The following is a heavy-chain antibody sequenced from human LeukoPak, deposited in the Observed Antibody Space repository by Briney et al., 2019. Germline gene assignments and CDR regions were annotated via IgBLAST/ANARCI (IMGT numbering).Heavy chain of an antibody. J-gene: IGHJ4*02. Sequence: GGSLRLSCAASGFTFSDYYMSWIRQAPGKGLEWVSYISSSGSTIYYADSAKGRFTISRDNAKNSLYLQMNSLRAEDTAVYYCARDADLSSGWFFDYWGQGTLVTVSS. D-gene: IGHD6-19*01. V-gene: IGHV3-11*01. CDR2: ISSSGSTI. CDR3: ARDADLSSGWFFDY. CDR1: GFTFSDYY.